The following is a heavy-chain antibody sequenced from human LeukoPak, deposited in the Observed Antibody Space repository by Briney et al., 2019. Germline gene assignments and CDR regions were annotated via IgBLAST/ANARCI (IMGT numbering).Heavy chain of an antibody. CDR1: GGSISSYY. D-gene: IGHD2-2*01. CDR2: IYYSGST. V-gene: IGHV4-59*08. CDR3: ARQYQPRASWFDP. Sequence: SETLSLTCTVSGGSISSYYWSWIRQPPGKGLEWIGYIYYSGSTNYNPSLKSRVTISVDTSKNQFSLKLSSVTAADTAVYYCARQYQPRASWFDPWGQGTLVTVSS. J-gene: IGHJ5*02.